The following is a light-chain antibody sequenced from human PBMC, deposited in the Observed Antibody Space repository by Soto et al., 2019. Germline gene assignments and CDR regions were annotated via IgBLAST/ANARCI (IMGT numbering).Light chain of an antibody. V-gene: IGLV2-11*01. J-gene: IGLJ2*01. Sequence: QSALTQPRSVSGSPGQSVTISCTGTSSDVGGYNYVSWYQQHPGKAPKLMIYDVSQRPSGVLDRFSGSKSGNTASLTISVLQSEDEADYYCCAYAGTYTVFGGGTKLTVL. CDR1: SSDVGGYNY. CDR2: DVS. CDR3: CAYAGTYTV.